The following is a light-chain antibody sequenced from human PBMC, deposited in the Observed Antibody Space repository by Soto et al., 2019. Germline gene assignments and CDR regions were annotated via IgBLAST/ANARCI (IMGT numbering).Light chain of an antibody. CDR2: DAS. Sequence: EIVLTQSPATLSLSPGERATLSCRASQSVSSYLAWYQQKPGQAPRLLIYDASNRATGIPARFSGSGSGTDFTLTISSLEPEDFAVYYCQQRSNWPSGAVTFGGGTKVEIK. J-gene: IGKJ4*01. CDR1: QSVSSY. V-gene: IGKV3-11*01. CDR3: QQRSNWPSGAVT.